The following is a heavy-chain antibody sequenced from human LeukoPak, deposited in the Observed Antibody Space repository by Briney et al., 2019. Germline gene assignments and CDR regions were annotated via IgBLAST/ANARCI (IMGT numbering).Heavy chain of an antibody. CDR3: ARDRDYYGSKNWFDP. CDR1: GGSISSYY. V-gene: IGHV4-59*01. Sequence: PSETLSLTCTVSGGSISSYYWSWIRQPPGKGLEWIGYIYYSESTNYNPSLKSRVTISVDTSKNQFSLKLSSVTAADTAVYYCARDRDYYGSKNWFDPWGQGTLVTVSS. D-gene: IGHD3-10*01. J-gene: IGHJ5*02. CDR2: IYYSEST.